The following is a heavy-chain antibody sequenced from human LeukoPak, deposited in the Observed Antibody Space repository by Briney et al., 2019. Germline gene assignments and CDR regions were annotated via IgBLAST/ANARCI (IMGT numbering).Heavy chain of an antibody. CDR2: ISDSGGST. J-gene: IGHJ4*02. D-gene: IGHD3-10*01. V-gene: IGHV3-23*01. Sequence: GGSLRLSCAASGFTFSNYAMTWVRQAPGKGLEWVSGISDSGGSTYYADSVKGRFTISRDNSKNTLYLQMNSLRAEDTAVYYCVKSLSGSGYYFEYWGQGTLVTVSS. CDR3: VKSLSGSGYYFEY. CDR1: GFTFSNYA.